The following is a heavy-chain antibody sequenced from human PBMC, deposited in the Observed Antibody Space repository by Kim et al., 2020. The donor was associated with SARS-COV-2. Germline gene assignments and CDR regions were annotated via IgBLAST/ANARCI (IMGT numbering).Heavy chain of an antibody. Sequence: GGSLRLSCAASGFTFSSYWMHWVRQAPGKGLVWVSRINGDGTTTYADSVKGRFTISRDNAKSTLYLQMNSLSAEDTAVYYCTRDERITITSPGALNMWG. CDR1: GFTFSSYW. J-gene: IGHJ3*02. CDR2: INGDGTT. CDR3: TRDERITITSPGALNM. D-gene: IGHD4-4*01. V-gene: IGHV3-74*01.